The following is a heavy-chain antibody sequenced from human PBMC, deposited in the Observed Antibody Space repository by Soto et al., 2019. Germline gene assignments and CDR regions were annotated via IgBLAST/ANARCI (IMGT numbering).Heavy chain of an antibody. J-gene: IGHJ4*02. CDR2: LHHSGRT. V-gene: IGHV4-4*02. Sequence: QVQLQESGPGLVKPSGTLSLTCAVSGDSIRSDKWWSWVRQPPGKGLEWIGELHHSGRTNYNPSLKRRVTILVEKSKHQVSLELSSMSAADTAVYYCARGGDWQFDYWGQGTLVSVSS. CDR3: ARGGDWQFDY. D-gene: IGHD2-21*02. CDR1: GDSIRSDKW.